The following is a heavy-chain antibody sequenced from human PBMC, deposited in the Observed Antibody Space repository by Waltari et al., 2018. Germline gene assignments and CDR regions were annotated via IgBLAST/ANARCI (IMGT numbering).Heavy chain of an antibody. V-gene: IGHV5-10-1*03. CDR1: EYNITNYW. D-gene: IGHD4-17*01. Sequence: DVQLVQSGEAMKKPGESLRITCRGSEYNITNYWISWVRQMPGKGLEWMGRIDPTDSYTEYSPSLQGHVTISTDKSISTAYLQWGSLKPSDTAMYYCARHVIGEDYWGQGTLVTVSS. CDR2: IDPTDSYT. CDR3: ARHVIGEDY. J-gene: IGHJ4*02.